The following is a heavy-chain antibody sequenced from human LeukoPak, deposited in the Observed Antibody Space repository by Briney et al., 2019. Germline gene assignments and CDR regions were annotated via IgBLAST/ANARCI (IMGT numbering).Heavy chain of an antibody. CDR2: INPSADST. J-gene: IGHJ4*02. V-gene: IGHV1-46*01. Sequence: ASVKVSCKASGYTFTSYYIHWVRQAPGQGLEWMGIINPSADSTNHAQKFQGRVTMTRDMSTSTVYMDLSSLTPEDTAVYYCARGHPSATGYSSGWYFHYWGQGTLVTVSS. CDR1: GYTFTSYY. D-gene: IGHD6-19*01. CDR3: ARGHPSATGYSSGWYFHY.